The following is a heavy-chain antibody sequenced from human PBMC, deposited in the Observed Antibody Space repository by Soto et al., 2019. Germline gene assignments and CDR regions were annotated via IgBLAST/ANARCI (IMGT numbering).Heavy chain of an antibody. V-gene: IGHV3-30*18. CDR3: AKFVAQRYARGYSYGWADYYGMDV. CDR2: ISYDGSNK. J-gene: IGHJ6*02. D-gene: IGHD5-18*01. Sequence: PGGSLRLSCAASGFTFSSYGMHWVRQAPGKGLEWVAVISYDGSNKYYADSVKGRFTISRDNSKNTLYLQMNSLRAEDTAVYYCAKFVAQRYARGYSYGWADYYGMDVWGQGTTVTV. CDR1: GFTFSSYG.